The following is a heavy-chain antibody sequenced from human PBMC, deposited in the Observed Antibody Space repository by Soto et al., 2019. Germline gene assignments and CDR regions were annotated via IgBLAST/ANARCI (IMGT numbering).Heavy chain of an antibody. Sequence: PGGSLRLSCAASGFTFSTYAMNLVRQAPGQGLEWVSAISKTGVSTYYAESVRGRFTISRDNSINTLYLQMSGLRTEDTAVYYCAHPRGYGGFDAGDIWGQVTRVTVSS. CDR1: GFTFSTYA. CDR3: AHPRGYGGFDAGDI. CDR2: ISKTGVST. J-gene: IGHJ3*02. V-gene: IGHV3-23*01. D-gene: IGHD4-17*01.